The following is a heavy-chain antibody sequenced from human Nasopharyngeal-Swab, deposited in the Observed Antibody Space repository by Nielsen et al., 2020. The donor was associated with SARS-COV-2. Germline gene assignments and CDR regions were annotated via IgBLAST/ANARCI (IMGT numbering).Heavy chain of an antibody. Sequence: GGSLRLSCAASGSTFSSYAMHWVRQAPGKGLEYVSAISSNGGSTYYANSVKGRFTISRDNSKNTLYLQMGSLRAEDMAVYYCARDYPVSYYDFWSGSYGMDVWGQGTTVTVSS. CDR2: ISSNGGST. V-gene: IGHV3-64*01. J-gene: IGHJ6*02. CDR1: GSTFSSYA. CDR3: ARDYPVSYYDFWSGSYGMDV. D-gene: IGHD3-3*01.